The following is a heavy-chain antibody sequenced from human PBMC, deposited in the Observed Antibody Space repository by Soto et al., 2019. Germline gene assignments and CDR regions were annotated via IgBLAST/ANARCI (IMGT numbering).Heavy chain of an antibody. D-gene: IGHD3-10*01. CDR1: GGSISSSNW. V-gene: IGHV4-4*02. J-gene: IGHJ6*02. Sequence: QVQLQESGPGLVKPSGTLSLTCAVSGGSISSSNWWSWVRQPPGKGLEWIGEIYHSGSTNYNPSLKSRVNISVDKSKSEFSLKLGSVTAADTAVYYCASPSGDYGLGSSPDDYGLDVWGQGTTVTVSS. CDR2: IYHSGST. CDR3: ASPSGDYGLGSSPDDYGLDV.